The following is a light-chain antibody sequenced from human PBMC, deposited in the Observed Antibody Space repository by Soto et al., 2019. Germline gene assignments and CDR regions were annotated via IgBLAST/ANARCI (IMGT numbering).Light chain of an antibody. CDR3: QQSYSTSVT. V-gene: IGKV1-27*01. CDR1: QDINKY. CDR2: GAS. Sequence: IQMTQSPSSLSASVGDRVTITCRASQDINKYLAWYQQKPGKAPALLIYGASTLQSGVPSRFSGSGSGTDFTLTISSLQPEDFTTYYCQQSYSTSVTFGQGTKVDIK. J-gene: IGKJ1*01.